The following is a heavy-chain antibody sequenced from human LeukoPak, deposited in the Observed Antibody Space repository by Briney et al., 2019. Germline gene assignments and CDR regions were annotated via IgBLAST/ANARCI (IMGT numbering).Heavy chain of an antibody. CDR1: GGSFSGYY. CDR2: IYYSGST. V-gene: IGHV4-59*01. D-gene: IGHD1/OR15-1a*01. J-gene: IGHJ5*02. Sequence: SETLSLTCAVYGGSFSGYYWSWIRQPPGKGLEWIGYIYYSGSTNYNPSLKSRVTISVDTSKNQFSLKLSSVTAADTAVYYCARHGTAPFDHLAQKTPVTVTS. CDR3: ARHGTAPFDH.